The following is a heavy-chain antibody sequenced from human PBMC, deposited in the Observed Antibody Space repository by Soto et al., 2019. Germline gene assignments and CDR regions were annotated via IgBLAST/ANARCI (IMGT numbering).Heavy chain of an antibody. CDR2: ISSSGTTM. CDR3: AGDPYYYGSAF. J-gene: IGHJ4*02. Sequence: PGGSLRLSCAASVFRFIDHYMTWIRQAPGKGLEWVSKISSSGTTMYYADSVKGRFTVSRDNAKNSLYLQMNSLRAEDTAVYYCAGDPYYYGSAFWGQGTLVTVSS. CDR1: VFRFIDHY. V-gene: IGHV3-11*01. D-gene: IGHD3-10*01.